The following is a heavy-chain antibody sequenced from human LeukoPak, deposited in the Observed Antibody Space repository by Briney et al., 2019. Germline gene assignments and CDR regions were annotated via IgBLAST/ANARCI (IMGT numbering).Heavy chain of an antibody. J-gene: IGHJ5*02. CDR2: ICYGGST. CDR3: ARDKRSTDWFDP. D-gene: IGHD2-2*01. V-gene: IGHV4-39*07. CDR1: GGSFSSSSYC. Sequence: PSETLSLTCTVSGGSFSSSSYCWGWIRQPPGKGLQWVGSICYGGSTFYNPSLKGRVTMSLDTSKNQFSLQLSSVTAADTALYYCARDKRSTDWFDPWGQGTLVTVSS.